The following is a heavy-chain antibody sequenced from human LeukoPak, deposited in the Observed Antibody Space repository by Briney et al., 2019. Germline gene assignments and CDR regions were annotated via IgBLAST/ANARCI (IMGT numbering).Heavy chain of an antibody. Sequence: PGGSLRLSCAASGFTVSSNYMSWVRQPPGKGLVWVSRIYVDGRTTNYADSVKGRFTISRDNAKNTVYLEMNSLSVEDTATYYCIRDFRSADLWGQGTLVTVSS. V-gene: IGHV3-74*01. CDR3: IRDFRSADL. J-gene: IGHJ5*02. CDR1: GFTVSSNY. CDR2: IYVDGRTT.